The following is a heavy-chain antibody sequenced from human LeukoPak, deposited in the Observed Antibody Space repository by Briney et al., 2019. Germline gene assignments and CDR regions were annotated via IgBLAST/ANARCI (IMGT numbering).Heavy chain of an antibody. CDR3: ARWLQLKGGYFDY. CDR2: INPNSGGT. J-gene: IGHJ4*02. Sequence: GASVKVSCKASGYTFTSYYMHWVRQAPGQGLEWMGWINPNSGGTNYAQKFQGRVTMTRDTSISTAYMELSRLRSDDTAVYYCARWLQLKGGYFDYWGQGTLVTVSS. CDR1: GYTFTSYY. D-gene: IGHD5-24*01. V-gene: IGHV1-2*02.